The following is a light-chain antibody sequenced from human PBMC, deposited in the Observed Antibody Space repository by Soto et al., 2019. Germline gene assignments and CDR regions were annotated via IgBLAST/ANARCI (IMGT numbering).Light chain of an antibody. J-gene: IGKJ5*01. CDR2: DES. CDR3: QQYENLPT. V-gene: IGKV1-33*01. CDR1: QNINNY. Sequence: DIQTTQSPSSLSESVGHRVTITCQASQNINNYLNWYQQKPGRAPKILIYDESNLEAGVPSRFSGSGSGTDFTFTISRLQPEDIATYYCQQYENLPTFGTGTRLEIK.